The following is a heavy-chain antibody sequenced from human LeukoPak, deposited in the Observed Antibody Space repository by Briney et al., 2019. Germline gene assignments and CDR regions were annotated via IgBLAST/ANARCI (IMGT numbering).Heavy chain of an antibody. CDR2: ISGSGGST. CDR3: AKGITMIVVVPYYYYGMDV. D-gene: IGHD3-22*01. Sequence: GGSLRLSCAASGFTFSSYAMSWVRQAPGKGLEWVSAISGSGGSTYYADSVKGRFTISRDNSKNTLYLQMNSLRAEDTAVYYCAKGITMIVVVPYYYYGMDVWGQGTTVTVSS. V-gene: IGHV3-23*01. CDR1: GFTFSSYA. J-gene: IGHJ6*02.